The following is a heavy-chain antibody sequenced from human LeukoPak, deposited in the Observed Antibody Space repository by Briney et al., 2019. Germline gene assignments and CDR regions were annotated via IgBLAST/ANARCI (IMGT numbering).Heavy chain of an antibody. Sequence: GASVKVSCKASGYTFTSYGISWVRQAPGQRLEWMGWINAGNGNTKYSQKFQGRVTITRDTSASTAYMELSSLRSEDTAVYYCARWGSSSPYFDYWGQGTPVTVSS. CDR1: GYTFTSYG. V-gene: IGHV1-3*01. CDR3: ARWGSSSPYFDY. D-gene: IGHD6-6*01. CDR2: INAGNGNT. J-gene: IGHJ4*02.